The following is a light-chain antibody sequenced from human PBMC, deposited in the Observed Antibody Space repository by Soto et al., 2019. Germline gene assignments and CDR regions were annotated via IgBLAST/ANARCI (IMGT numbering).Light chain of an antibody. V-gene: IGKV3-15*01. J-gene: IGKJ5*01. CDR1: QSVSSN. CDR3: QQYNNWPPIT. CDR2: VAS. Sequence: EIVMTQSPATLSVSPGERATLSCRASQSVSSNLAWYQQKPGQAPRLLIYVASTRATGIPARFSGSGSGTEFTLTISSLQSEDFAVYYWQQYNNWPPITFGQGTRLEIK.